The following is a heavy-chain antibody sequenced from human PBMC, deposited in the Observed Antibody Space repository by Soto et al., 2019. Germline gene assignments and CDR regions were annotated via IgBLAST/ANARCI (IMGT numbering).Heavy chain of an antibody. J-gene: IGHJ4*02. CDR1: GFTFSSYA. V-gene: IGHV3-23*01. CDR3: AKWGRHTGPFHX. D-gene: IGHD2-15*01. CDR2: ISGSGGRT. Sequence: GGSLRLSCAASGFTFSSYAMSWVRQAPGKGLEGVSAISGSGGRTYYADSVKGRFTISIDNSKNKLYLQMNSLRAEDTAVYYCAKWGRHTGPFHXWGQGTLVTVSX.